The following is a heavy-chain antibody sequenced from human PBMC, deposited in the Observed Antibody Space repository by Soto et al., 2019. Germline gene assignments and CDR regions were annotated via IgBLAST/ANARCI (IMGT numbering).Heavy chain of an antibody. Sequence: GGSLRLSCAASVFTFSSYSMNWVRQAPGKGLECVSSISSSSSYIYYADSVKGRFTISRDNAKNSLYLQMKSLRAEDTAVYYCARESGGSYFEYWGKGSLVTVSS. CDR2: ISSSSSYI. V-gene: IGHV3-21*01. D-gene: IGHD2-15*01. J-gene: IGHJ4*02. CDR3: ARESGGSYFEY. CDR1: VFTFSSYS.